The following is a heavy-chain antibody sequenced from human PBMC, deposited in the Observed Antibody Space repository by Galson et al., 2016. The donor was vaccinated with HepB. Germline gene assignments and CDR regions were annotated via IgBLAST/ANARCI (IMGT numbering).Heavy chain of an antibody. J-gene: IGHJ6*02. CDR2: IDWDGDQ. V-gene: IGHV2-70*11. D-gene: IGHD1-7*01. CDR1: GFSLESTRMC. CDR3: ARSNHWNYMLYGMDV. Sequence: PALVKPTQTLTLTCTFSGFSLESTRMCVNWIRQPPGKPLEWLARIDWDGDQYYSKSLKTRLTISKDTSKNLVVLTMTNMDPVDTATYYCARSNHWNYMLYGMDVWGRGTTVTVSS.